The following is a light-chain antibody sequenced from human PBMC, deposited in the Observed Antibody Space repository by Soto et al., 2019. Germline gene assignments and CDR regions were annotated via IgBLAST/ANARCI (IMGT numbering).Light chain of an antibody. CDR1: QTIGNY. V-gene: IGKV1-39*01. Sequence: DIQMTQAPSSLPASVGDRVSITCRASQTIGNYVNWYQQRPGKAPNLLISAASTLQSGVPSRFSGSGSGTDFTLTITSLQPEDFATYYCQQSYNTPRTFGQGTKVEI. CDR2: AAS. CDR3: QQSYNTPRT. J-gene: IGKJ1*01.